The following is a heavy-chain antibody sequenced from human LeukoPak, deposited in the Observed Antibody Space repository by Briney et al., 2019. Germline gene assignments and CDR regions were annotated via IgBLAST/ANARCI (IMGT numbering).Heavy chain of an antibody. CDR3: ARVGNYGGNSGAFDI. J-gene: IGHJ3*02. CDR2: IYYTGST. Sequence: SETLSLTCTVSGGSISSYYWSWIRQPPGKGLEWIGYIYYTGSTNYNPSLKSRVTISVDTSKNQFSLKLSSVTAADTAVYYCARVGNYGGNSGAFDIWGQGTMVTVSS. V-gene: IGHV4-59*01. D-gene: IGHD4-23*01. CDR1: GGSISSYY.